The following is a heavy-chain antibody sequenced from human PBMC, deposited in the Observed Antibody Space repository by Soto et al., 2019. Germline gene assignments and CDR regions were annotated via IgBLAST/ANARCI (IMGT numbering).Heavy chain of an antibody. D-gene: IGHD4-17*01. CDR2: IWYDGSNK. J-gene: IGHJ6*02. V-gene: IGHV3-33*01. CDR1: GFTFSSYG. CDR3: ARDNAYGNYVICGMDV. Sequence: GGSLRLSCAASGFTFSSYGMHWVRQAPGKGLEWVAVIWYDGSNKYYADSVKGRFTISRDNSKNTLYLQMNSLRAEDTAVYYCARDNAYGNYVICGMDVWGQGTTVTVSS.